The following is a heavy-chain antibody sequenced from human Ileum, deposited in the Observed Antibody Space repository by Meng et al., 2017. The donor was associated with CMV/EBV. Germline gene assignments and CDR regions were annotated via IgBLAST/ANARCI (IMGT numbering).Heavy chain of an antibody. CDR2: IYYSGST. CDR1: GGSISSSNYY. Sequence: GSRRLSCTVSGGSISSSNYYWGWIRQPPGKGLEWIGSIYYSGSTYYNPSLKSRVTLSVDTSKNQFSLKLSSVTAADTALYYCARLRYYYGMDVWGQGTTVTVSS. J-gene: IGHJ6*02. CDR3: ARLRYYYGMDV. D-gene: IGHD4-17*01. V-gene: IGHV4-39*01.